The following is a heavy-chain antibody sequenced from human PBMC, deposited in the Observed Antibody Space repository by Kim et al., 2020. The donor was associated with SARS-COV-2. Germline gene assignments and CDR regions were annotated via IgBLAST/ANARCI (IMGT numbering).Heavy chain of an antibody. CDR3: AREPGLLQH. V-gene: IGHV1-69*06. J-gene: IGHJ1*01. D-gene: IGHD3-10*01. Sequence: GTANYAQKFQGRVTITADKSTSTAYMELSSLRSEDTAVYYCAREPGLLQHWGQGTLVTVSS. CDR2: GTA.